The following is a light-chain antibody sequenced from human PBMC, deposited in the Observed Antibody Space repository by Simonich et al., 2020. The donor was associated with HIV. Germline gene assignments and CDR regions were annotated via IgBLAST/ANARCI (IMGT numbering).Light chain of an antibody. CDR1: SGSIASNY. Sequence: LTQPASVSRSPGQSITISCTRSSGSIASNYVQWYQQRPGSAPTTVIYADNQRPSGVPDRFSGSIDSSSNSASLTISGLKTEDEADYYCQSYDSDNVVFGGGTKLTVL. CDR3: QSYDSDNVV. J-gene: IGLJ2*01. CDR2: ADN. V-gene: IGLV6-57*03.